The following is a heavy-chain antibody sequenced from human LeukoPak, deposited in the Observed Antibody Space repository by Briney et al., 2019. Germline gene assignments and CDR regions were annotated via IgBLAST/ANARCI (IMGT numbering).Heavy chain of an antibody. CDR1: GFTFNSYG. D-gene: IGHD6-19*01. CDR3: AKEVGYSSLDY. V-gene: IGHV3-30*02. Sequence: GGSLRLSCAASGFTFNSYGMHWVRQAPGMGLEWVAFVRYDGSDKYYADSVKGRFTVSRDNSKNTLYLQVNSLRGEDTAVYYCAKEVGYSSLDYWGQGTLVTVSS. CDR2: VRYDGSDK. J-gene: IGHJ4*02.